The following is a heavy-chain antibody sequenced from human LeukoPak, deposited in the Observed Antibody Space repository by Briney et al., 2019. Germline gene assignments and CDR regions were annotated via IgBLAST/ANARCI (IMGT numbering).Heavy chain of an antibody. CDR1: GGSFSGYY. CDR3: ARGGGRWLQFWGSSYFDY. D-gene: IGHD5-24*01. V-gene: IGHV4-34*01. Sequence: SETLSLTCAVYGGSFSGYYWSWIRQPPGKGLEWLGEINHSGSTNYNPSLKSRVTMSVDTSKNQFSLKLSSVTAADTAVYYCARGGGRWLQFWGSSYFDYWGQGTLVTVSS. CDR2: INHSGST. J-gene: IGHJ4*02.